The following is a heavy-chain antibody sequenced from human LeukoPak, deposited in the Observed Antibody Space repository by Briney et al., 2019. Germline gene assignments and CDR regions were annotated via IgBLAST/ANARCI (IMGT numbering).Heavy chain of an antibody. CDR3: AKGFVHGDYVPWNYFDY. J-gene: IGHJ4*02. CDR1: GFTFSSYA. V-gene: IGHV3-23*01. CDR2: ISGSGGST. Sequence: GGSLRLSCAASGFTFSSYAMSWVRQAPGKGLEWVSAISGSGGSTYYADSVKGRFTISRDNSKNTLYLQMNSLRAEDTAVYYCAKGFVHGDYVPWNYFDYWGQGTLVTVSS. D-gene: IGHD4-17*01.